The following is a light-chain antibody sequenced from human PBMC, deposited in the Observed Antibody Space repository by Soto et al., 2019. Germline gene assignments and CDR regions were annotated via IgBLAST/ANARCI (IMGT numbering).Light chain of an antibody. CDR3: QQYGISPT. J-gene: IGKJ1*01. CDR2: DVS. Sequence: DIVLTQSPGTLSLSPGERATLSCRSSQSVSSNYLAWYQQKPDQAPRLVIYDVSGRATGIPDRFSGSGSGKDSTLTSSRLEPEDSAVYYCQQYGISPTFGQGTKVEIK. V-gene: IGKV3-20*01. CDR1: QSVSSNY.